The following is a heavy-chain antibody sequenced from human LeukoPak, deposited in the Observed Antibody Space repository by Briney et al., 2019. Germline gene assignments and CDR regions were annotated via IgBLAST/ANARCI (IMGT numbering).Heavy chain of an antibody. CDR1: GFTFSSYW. D-gene: IGHD2-15*01. CDR2: IKSGGSTT. J-gene: IGHJ5*02. V-gene: IGHV3-74*01. CDR3: TRRVSTTRWFDP. Sequence: GGSLRPSCAASGFTFSSYWMHWVRQAPGKGLVWVSRIKSGGSTTNYADSVKGRFTISRDNAENTLYLQMNSLRVEDTAVYYCTRRVSTTRWFDPWGQGTLVTVSS.